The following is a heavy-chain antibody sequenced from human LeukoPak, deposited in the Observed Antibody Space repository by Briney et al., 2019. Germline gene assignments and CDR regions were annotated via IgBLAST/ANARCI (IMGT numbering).Heavy chain of an antibody. Sequence: PGGSLRLSCAASGFTFSSYGMSWVRQAPGKGLEWVSAISGSGGSTYYADSVKGRFTISRDNSKNTLYLQMNSLRAEDTAVYYCAKDPHEYYYDSSGYYIWGQGTLVTVSS. J-gene: IGHJ4*02. CDR1: GFTFSSYG. CDR2: ISGSGGST. D-gene: IGHD3-22*01. V-gene: IGHV3-23*01. CDR3: AKDPHEYYYDSSGYYI.